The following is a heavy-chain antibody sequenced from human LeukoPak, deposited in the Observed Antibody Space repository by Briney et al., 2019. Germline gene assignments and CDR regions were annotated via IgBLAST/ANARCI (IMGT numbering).Heavy chain of an antibody. V-gene: IGHV3-33*06. CDR3: AKERASGCFDY. Sequence: PGRSLRLSCAASGFTFSSYGMHWVRQAPGKGLEWVAVIWYDGSNKYYADSVKGRFTISRDNSKNTLYLQMNSLRAEDTAVYYCAKERASGCFDYWGQGTLVTVSS. J-gene: IGHJ4*02. CDR1: GFTFSSYG. CDR2: IWYDGSNK.